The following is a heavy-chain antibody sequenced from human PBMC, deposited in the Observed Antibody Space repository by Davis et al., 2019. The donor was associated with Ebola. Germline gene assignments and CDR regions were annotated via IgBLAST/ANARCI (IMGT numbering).Heavy chain of an antibody. CDR1: GYSFTSYW. CDR3: ARPTPRYYYDSSGYYYSGYAFDI. V-gene: IGHV5-51*01. D-gene: IGHD3-22*01. J-gene: IGHJ3*02. Sequence: GESLKISCKGSGYSFTSYWIGWVRQIPGKGLEWMGIIYPGDSDTRYSPSFQGQVTISADKSISTAYLQWSSLKASDTAMYYCARPTPRYYYDSSGYYYSGYAFDIWGQGTMVTVSS. CDR2: IYPGDSDT.